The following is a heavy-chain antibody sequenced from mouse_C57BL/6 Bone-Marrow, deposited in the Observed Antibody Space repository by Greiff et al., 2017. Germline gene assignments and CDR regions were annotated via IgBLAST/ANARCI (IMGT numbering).Heavy chain of an antibody. J-gene: IGHJ2*01. Sequence: VQLQQPGAELVKPGASVKLSCKASGYTFTSYWMQWVKQRPGQGLEWIGEIDPSDSYTNYNQKFKGKATLTVDTSSSTAYMQLSSLTSEDSAVYYCATTGDYWGQGTTLTVAS. V-gene: IGHV1-50*01. CDR1: GYTFTSYW. CDR3: ATTGDY. D-gene: IGHD1-1*01. CDR2: IDPSDSYT.